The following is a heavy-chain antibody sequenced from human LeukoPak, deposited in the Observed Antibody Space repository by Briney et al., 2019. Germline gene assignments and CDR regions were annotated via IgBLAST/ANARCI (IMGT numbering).Heavy chain of an antibody. J-gene: IGHJ6*02. CDR2: IIPILDIA. Sequence: SVKVSCKASGGTFSSYALTWVRQAPGQGLEWMGRIIPILDIANYAQTFQGRVTITADKSTSTAYIELSSLSSEDTAVYYCARDWDVVLMVYASLTPMDVWGQGTTVTVSS. CDR3: ARDWDVVLMVYASLTPMDV. D-gene: IGHD2-8*01. V-gene: IGHV1-69*04. CDR1: GGTFSSYA.